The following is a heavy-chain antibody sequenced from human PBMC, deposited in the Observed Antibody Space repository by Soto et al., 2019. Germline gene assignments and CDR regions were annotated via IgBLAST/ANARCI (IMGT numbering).Heavy chain of an antibody. V-gene: IGHV1-18*01. D-gene: IGHD6-19*01. Sequence: ASVKVSCKASGYTFTSYCINWGRQAPGQGLEWMGWISGYNGDTNFAQKLQGRVTITADESTSTAYMELSSLRSEDTAVYYCAGVSGWYYFDYWGQGTQGTVSS. J-gene: IGHJ4*02. CDR1: GYTFTSYC. CDR3: AGVSGWYYFDY. CDR2: ISGYNGDT.